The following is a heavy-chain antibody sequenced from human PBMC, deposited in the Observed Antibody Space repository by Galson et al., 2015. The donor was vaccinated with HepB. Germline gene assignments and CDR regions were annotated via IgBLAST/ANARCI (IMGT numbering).Heavy chain of an antibody. D-gene: IGHD3-10*01. J-gene: IGHJ4*02. CDR1: GFTVSSNY. V-gene: IGHV3-53*01. CDR3: AREGYYGSGSYSDY. Sequence: SLRLSCAASGFTVSSNYMSWVRQAPGKGLEWVSVIYSGGSTYYADSVKGRFTISRDNSKNTLYLQMNSLRAGDTAVYYCAREGYYGSGSYSDYWGQGTLVTVSS. CDR2: IYSGGST.